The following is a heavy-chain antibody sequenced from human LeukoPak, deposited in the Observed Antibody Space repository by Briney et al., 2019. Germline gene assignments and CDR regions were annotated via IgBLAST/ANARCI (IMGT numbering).Heavy chain of an antibody. CDR2: ISSSSSYI. Sequence: GGSLRLSCAASGVTFSSYSMNWVRQAPGKGLEWVSSISSSSSYIYYADSVKGRFTISRDNAKNSLYLQMNSLRAEDTAVCYCARDSIAAAGIPIDYWGQGTLVTVSS. D-gene: IGHD6-13*01. J-gene: IGHJ4*02. CDR3: ARDSIAAAGIPIDY. CDR1: GVTFSSYS. V-gene: IGHV3-21*01.